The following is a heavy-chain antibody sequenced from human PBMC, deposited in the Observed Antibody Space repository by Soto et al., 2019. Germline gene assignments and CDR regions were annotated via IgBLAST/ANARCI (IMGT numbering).Heavy chain of an antibody. V-gene: IGHV3-13*01. CDR1: GFTFSSYD. CDR2: IGSAGDT. J-gene: IGHJ5*02. D-gene: IGHD3-9*01. CDR3: ARGHYDTLTGYSGFDP. Sequence: SLRLSCAASGFTFSSYDMHWVRQATGKGLEWVSAIGSAGDTYYPGSVKGRFTISRENAKNSLYLQMNSLRAGDTAVYYCARGHYDTLTGYSGFDPWGQGTLVTVSS.